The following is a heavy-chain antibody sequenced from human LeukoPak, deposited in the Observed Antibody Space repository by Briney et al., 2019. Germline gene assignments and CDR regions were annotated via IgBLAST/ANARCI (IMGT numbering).Heavy chain of an antibody. J-gene: IGHJ4*02. CDR1: GFTFSSYA. V-gene: IGHV3-23*01. Sequence: PGGSLRLSCAASGFTFSSYAMSWVRQAPGKGLEWVSAISGSGGSTYYADSVKGRFTISRDNSKHTLYLQMNSLRAEDTAVYYCAKLHCSGGSCYRKIDNTLWDYWGQGTLVTVSS. D-gene: IGHD2-15*01. CDR2: ISGSGGST. CDR3: AKLHCSGGSCYRKIDNTLWDY.